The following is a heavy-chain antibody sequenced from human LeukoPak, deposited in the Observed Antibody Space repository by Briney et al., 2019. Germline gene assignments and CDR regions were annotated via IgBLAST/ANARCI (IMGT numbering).Heavy chain of an antibody. CDR2: INHSGST. Sequence: SETLSLTCAVYGGSFSGYYWSWIRQPPGKGLEWIGEINHSGSTNYNPSLKSRVTISVDTSKNQFSLKLSSVTAADTAVYHCARARNTRYFDYWGQGTLVTVSS. D-gene: IGHD1-14*01. V-gene: IGHV4-34*01. CDR1: GGSFSGYY. J-gene: IGHJ4*02. CDR3: ARARNTRYFDY.